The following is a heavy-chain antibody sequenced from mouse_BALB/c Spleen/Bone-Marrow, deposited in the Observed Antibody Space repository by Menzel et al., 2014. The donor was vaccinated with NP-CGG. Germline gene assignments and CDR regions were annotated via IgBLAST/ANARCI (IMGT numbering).Heavy chain of an antibody. J-gene: IGHJ3*01. Sequence: VKLMESGAELARPGASVKLSCKASGYTFTSYWMNWVKQRPGQGLEWIGMIDPSDSETHYNQMFKDKATLTVDKSSSIGYMQLSSVASEDSAVYYCARKKSKLGFLFAYWGQGTLVTVSA. D-gene: IGHD1-2*01. CDR3: ARKKSKLGFLFAY. CDR2: IDPSDSET. V-gene: IGHV1-61*01. CDR1: GYTFTSYW.